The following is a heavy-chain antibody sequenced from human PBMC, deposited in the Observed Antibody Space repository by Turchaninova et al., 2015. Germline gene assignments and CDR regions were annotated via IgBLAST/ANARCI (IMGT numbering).Heavy chain of an antibody. V-gene: IGHV3-21*01. J-gene: IGHJ4*02. CDR2: ISSSRSYR. D-gene: IGHD4-17*01. CDR3: ARDFTDYGDYTSFDY. Sequence: APEKGWEWVSSISSSRSYRYYADSMKGRFTISRDNTKNSLYLQMNSLRAEDTAVYYCARDFTDYGDYTSFDYWGQGTLVTVSS.